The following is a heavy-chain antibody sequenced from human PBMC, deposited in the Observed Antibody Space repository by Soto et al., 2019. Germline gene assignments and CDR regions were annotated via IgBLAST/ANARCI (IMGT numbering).Heavy chain of an antibody. CDR2: IYYSGST. J-gene: IGHJ5*02. D-gene: IGHD2-21*02. CDR1: GGSIRWGDYY. V-gene: IGHV4-30-4*01. CDR3: ARAMVVTQNWFDP. Sequence: PSEPLSLTCTVSGGSIRWGDYYWSWMSQPPGKGLEWIGYIYYSGSTYYNPSLKSRVTISVDTSKNQFSLKLSSVTAADTAVYYCARAMVVTQNWFDPWGQGTLVTVSS.